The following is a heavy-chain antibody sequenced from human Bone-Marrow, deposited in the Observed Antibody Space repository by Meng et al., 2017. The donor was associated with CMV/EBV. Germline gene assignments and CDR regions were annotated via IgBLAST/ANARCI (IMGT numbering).Heavy chain of an antibody. CDR1: YSFTSYW. Sequence: YSFTSYWIGWVRQMPGKGLEWMGIIYPGDSDTRYSPSFQGQVTISADKSISTAYLQWSSLKASDTAMYYCARLDYYDSSGYETTFDYWGQGTLVTVSS. V-gene: IGHV5-51*01. D-gene: IGHD3-22*01. CDR2: IYPGDSDT. J-gene: IGHJ4*02. CDR3: ARLDYYDSSGYETTFDY.